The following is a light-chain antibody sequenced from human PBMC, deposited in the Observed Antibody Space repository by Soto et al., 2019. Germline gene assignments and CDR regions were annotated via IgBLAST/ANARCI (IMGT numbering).Light chain of an antibody. Sequence: EIVLTQSPGTLSLSPGEKATLSCRASQSVSSTYLAWYQQKPGQAPRLLIYGASSRATGIPDRFSGSGSGTYFTLTISSLEPEDFAVYYCQQYGGSPRYTFGQGTKLEIK. CDR1: QSVSSTY. J-gene: IGKJ2*01. V-gene: IGKV3-20*01. CDR2: GAS. CDR3: QQYGGSPRYT.